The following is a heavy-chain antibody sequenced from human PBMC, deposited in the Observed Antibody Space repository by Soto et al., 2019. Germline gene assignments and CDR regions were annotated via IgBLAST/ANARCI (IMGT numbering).Heavy chain of an antibody. D-gene: IGHD3-3*01. CDR2: ISGSGGST. J-gene: IGHJ5*02. V-gene: IGHV3-23*01. Sequence: GGSLRLSCAASGFTFSSYAMSWVRQAPGKGLEWVSAISGSGGSTYYADSVKGRFTISRDNSKNTLYLQMNSLRAEDTAVYYCAKSLPPYDFWSGSWFDPWGQGTLVTVSS. CDR1: GFTFSSYA. CDR3: AKSLPPYDFWSGSWFDP.